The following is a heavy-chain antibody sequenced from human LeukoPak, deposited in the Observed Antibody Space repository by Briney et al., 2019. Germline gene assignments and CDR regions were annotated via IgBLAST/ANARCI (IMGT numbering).Heavy chain of an antibody. J-gene: IGHJ4*02. CDR1: GGSISSSSYY. D-gene: IGHD5-12*01. V-gene: IGHV4-39*01. CDR2: IYYSGST. Sequence: SETLSLTCTVSGGSISSSSYYWGWIRQPPGKGLEWIGSIYYSGSTYYNPSLKSRVTISVDTSKNQFSLKLSSVTAADTAVYYCARLVYLVDIVATEYYFDYWGQGTLVTVSS. CDR3: ARLVYLVDIVATEYYFDY.